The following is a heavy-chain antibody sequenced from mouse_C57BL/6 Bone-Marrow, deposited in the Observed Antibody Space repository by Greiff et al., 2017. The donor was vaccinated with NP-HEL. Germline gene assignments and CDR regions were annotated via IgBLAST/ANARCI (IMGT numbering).Heavy chain of an antibody. D-gene: IGHD1-1*01. CDR2: IRNKANNHAT. J-gene: IGHJ2*01. Sequence: EVQLVESGGGLVQPGGSMKLSCAASGFTFSDAWMDWVRQSPEKGLEWVAEIRNKANNHATYYAESVKGRFTISRDDSKSSVYLQMNSLRAEDTGIYYCTRITTVVATGYFDYWGQGTTLTVSS. CDR1: GFTFSDAW. V-gene: IGHV6-6*01. CDR3: TRITTVVATGYFDY.